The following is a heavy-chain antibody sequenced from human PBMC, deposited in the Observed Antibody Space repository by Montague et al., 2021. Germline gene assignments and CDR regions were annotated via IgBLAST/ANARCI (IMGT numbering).Heavy chain of an antibody. V-gene: IGHV3-9*01. D-gene: IGHD3-3*01. Sequence: SLRLSCAASGFIFNNYVMSWVRQAPGKGLEWVSGINGNSINIDYVDSVKGRFTISRDNAKNPLYLQMNSLRTEDTAFYYCVKDTRDYYPDFWGQGILVTVSS. CDR2: INGNSINI. CDR3: VKDTRDYYPDF. J-gene: IGHJ4*02. CDR1: GFIFNNYV.